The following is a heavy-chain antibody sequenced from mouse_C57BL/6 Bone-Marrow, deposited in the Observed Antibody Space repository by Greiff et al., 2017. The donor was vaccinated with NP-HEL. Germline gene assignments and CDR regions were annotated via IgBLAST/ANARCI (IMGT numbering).Heavy chain of an antibody. Sequence: EVHLVESGTVLARPGASVKMSCKTSGYTFTSYWMHWVKQRPGQGLEWIGAIYPGNSDTSYNQKFKGKAKLTAVTSASTAYMELSSLTNEDSAVYYCGSTMVTTHFDYWGQGTTLTVSS. J-gene: IGHJ2*01. V-gene: IGHV1-5*01. CDR1: GYTFTSYW. D-gene: IGHD2-2*01. CDR3: GSTMVTTHFDY. CDR2: IYPGNSDT.